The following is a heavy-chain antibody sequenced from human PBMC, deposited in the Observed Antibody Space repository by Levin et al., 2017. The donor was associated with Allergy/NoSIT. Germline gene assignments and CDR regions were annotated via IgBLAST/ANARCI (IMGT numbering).Heavy chain of an antibody. CDR3: ARDSRSSYYDILTGYYRYYYYGMDV. CDR1: GGSISSYY. J-gene: IGHJ6*02. CDR2: IYYSGST. D-gene: IGHD3-9*01. Sequence: KASETLSLTCTVSGGSISSYYWSWIRQPPGKGLEWIGYIYYSGSTNYNPSLKSRVTISVDTSKNQFSLKLSSVTAADTAVYYCARDSRSSYYDILTGYYRYYYYGMDVWGQGTTVTVSS. V-gene: IGHV4-59*01.